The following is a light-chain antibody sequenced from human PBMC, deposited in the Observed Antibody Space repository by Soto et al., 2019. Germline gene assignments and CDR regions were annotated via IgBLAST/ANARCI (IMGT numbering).Light chain of an antibody. CDR2: DAS. J-gene: IGKJ4*01. CDR3: QQFNNYPLT. CDR1: QGISSA. Sequence: AIQLTQSPSSLSASVGDRVTITCRASQGISSALAWYQQKPGKAPKLLIYDASSLESGVPSRFSGSGSGTDFTLTISRLQPEDCATYYCQQFNNYPLTVGGGTKVEIK. V-gene: IGKV1D-13*01.